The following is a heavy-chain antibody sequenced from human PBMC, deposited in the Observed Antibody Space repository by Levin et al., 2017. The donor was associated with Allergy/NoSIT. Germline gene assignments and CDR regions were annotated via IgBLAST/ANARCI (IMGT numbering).Heavy chain of an antibody. Sequence: SETLSLTCTVSGASVSESAHYWGWIRQPPGEGLEWIGTIYYSGTTFYNPSLKSRVSISVDTSKNQFSLKLNSATAADTAVYFCTRDQRFNWFYAWGQGTLVTVSS. CDR1: GASVSESAHY. D-gene: IGHD6-25*01. J-gene: IGHJ5*02. CDR2: IYYSGTT. CDR3: TRDQRFNWFYA. V-gene: IGHV4-39*07.